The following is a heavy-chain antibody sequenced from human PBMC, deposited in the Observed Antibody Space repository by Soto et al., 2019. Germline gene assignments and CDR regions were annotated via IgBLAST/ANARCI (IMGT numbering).Heavy chain of an antibody. CDR2: ISYDGSNK. Sequence: PGGSLRLSCAASGFTFSSYGMHWVRQAPGKGLEWVAVISYDGSNKYYADSVKGRFTISRDNSKNTLYLQMNSLRAEDTAVYYCAVLGPQYCTNGVCYADYWGQGTLVTVSS. D-gene: IGHD2-8*01. CDR3: AVLGPQYCTNGVCYADY. CDR1: GFTFSSYG. V-gene: IGHV3-30*03. J-gene: IGHJ4*02.